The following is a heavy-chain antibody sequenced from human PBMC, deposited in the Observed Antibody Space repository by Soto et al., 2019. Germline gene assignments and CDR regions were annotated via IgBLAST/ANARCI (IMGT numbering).Heavy chain of an antibody. CDR3: ARDIGRSASDI. J-gene: IGHJ3*02. Sequence: QLQLQESGPGLVKPSETLSLTCTVSGASISSSTYYWGWIRQPPGKGLEWIGSLYYSGSTYYNPSLKSRVTISVDTSKNQFSLTVSSVTAADTAVDYCARDIGRSASDIWGQGTMVTVSS. D-gene: IGHD2-15*01. CDR2: LYYSGST. V-gene: IGHV4-39*01. CDR1: GASISSSTYY.